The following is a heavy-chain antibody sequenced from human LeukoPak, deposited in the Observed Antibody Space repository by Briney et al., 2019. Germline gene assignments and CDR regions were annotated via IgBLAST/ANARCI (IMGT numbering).Heavy chain of an antibody. CDR3: ARVGYCSSTSCYDGWFDP. D-gene: IGHD2-2*03. CDR1: GGTFSSYA. CDR2: IIPIFGTA. V-gene: IGHV1-69*05. J-gene: IGHJ5*02. Sequence: PLASVKVSCKASGGTFSSYAISWVRQAPGQGLEWMGGIIPIFGTANYAQKFQGRVTITTDESTSTAYMELSSLRSEDTAVYYCARVGYCSSTSCYDGWFDPWGQETLVTVSS.